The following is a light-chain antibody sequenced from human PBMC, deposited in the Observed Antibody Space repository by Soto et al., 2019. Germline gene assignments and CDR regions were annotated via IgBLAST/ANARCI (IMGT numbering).Light chain of an antibody. CDR3: QQFNNYPH. CDR1: QGIRND. CDR2: DAS. Sequence: IQMTQSPSSVSASAGDRVTITCRASQGIRNDLGWYQQKPGKAPKLLIYDASSLESGVPSRFSGSGSGTDFTLTISSLQPEDFATYYCQQFNNYPHFGGGTKVDIK. V-gene: IGKV1D-13*01. J-gene: IGKJ4*01.